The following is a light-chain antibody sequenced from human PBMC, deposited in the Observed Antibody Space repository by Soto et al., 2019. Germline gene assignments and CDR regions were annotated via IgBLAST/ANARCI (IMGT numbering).Light chain of an antibody. Sequence: DIPMTQSPSSLSASVVHRLTIXCRASQSISSWLAWYQQKPGKVPKLLIYDASSLESGVPSTFSGSGSGTEFTLTISSLQPDDFATYYCQQYNSLWTFGQGTKVDIK. CDR2: DAS. J-gene: IGKJ1*01. CDR1: QSISSW. CDR3: QQYNSLWT. V-gene: IGKV1-5*01.